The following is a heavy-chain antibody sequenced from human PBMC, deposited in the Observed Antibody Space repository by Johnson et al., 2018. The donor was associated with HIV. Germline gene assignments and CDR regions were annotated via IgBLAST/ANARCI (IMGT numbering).Heavy chain of an antibody. CDR3: TTDLELAGLWFGELWDDALDF. V-gene: IGHV3-30*03. CDR2: ISHDGSEK. D-gene: IGHD3-10*01. Sequence: QVQLVESGGGVVQPGRSLRLSCVASGFTFDDYGMSWVRQAPGKGLEWVALISHDGSEKYFADSVKGRFTISRDSSKNTLYLQMNSLKTEDTAVYYCTTDLELAGLWFGELWDDALDFWGQGTMVTVSS. J-gene: IGHJ3*01. CDR1: GFTFDDYG.